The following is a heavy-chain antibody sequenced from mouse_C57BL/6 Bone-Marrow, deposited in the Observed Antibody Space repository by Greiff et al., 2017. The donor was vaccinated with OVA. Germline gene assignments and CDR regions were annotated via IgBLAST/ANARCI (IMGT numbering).Heavy chain of an antibody. CDR3: ARGYF. CDR2: IYPGDGDT. V-gene: IGHV1-80*01. CDR1: GYAFSSYW. Sequence: QVQLKESGAELVKPGASVEISCKASGYAFSSYWMNWVKQRPGTGLEGIGQIYPGDGDTNYNGKFKGKATLTADKSSRTAYMQLSRRTSEDAAVYFCARGYFWGQGTTLTVSS. J-gene: IGHJ2*01.